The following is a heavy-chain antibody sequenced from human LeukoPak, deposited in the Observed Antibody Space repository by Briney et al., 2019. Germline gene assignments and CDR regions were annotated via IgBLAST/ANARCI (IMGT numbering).Heavy chain of an antibody. Sequence: PGGSLRLSCAASGFTFSSYAMHWVRQAPGKGLDWVAVVSYNGRNKYHAGSVKGRFTISRDNSKNTLYLQMNSLRAEDTAVYYCAKDRGRGIAMVTSYYYYGMDDWGQGTTVTVSS. D-gene: IGHD5-18*01. CDR2: VSYNGRNK. CDR1: GFTFSSYA. J-gene: IGHJ6*02. CDR3: AKDRGRGIAMVTSYYYYGMDD. V-gene: IGHV3-30*18.